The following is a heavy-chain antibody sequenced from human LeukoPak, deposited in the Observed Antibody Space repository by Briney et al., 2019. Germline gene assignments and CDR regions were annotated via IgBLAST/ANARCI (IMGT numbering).Heavy chain of an antibody. V-gene: IGHV3-53*01. CDR2: FHSGGTT. CDR1: GFNVRSKY. Sequence: GGSLGLSCAASGFNVRSKYMSWVRQAPGKGLECVSVFHSGGTTAYADSVKGRFTVSIDNSNNTLYLQMNSLRAEDTAVYYCARVSFGPASEWFDPWGQGTLVTVSS. D-gene: IGHD3/OR15-3a*01. J-gene: IGHJ5*02. CDR3: ARVSFGPASEWFDP.